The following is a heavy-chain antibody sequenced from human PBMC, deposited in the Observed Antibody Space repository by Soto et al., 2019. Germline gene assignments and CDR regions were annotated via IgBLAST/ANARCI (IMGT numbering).Heavy chain of an antibody. V-gene: IGHV3-53*04. CDR2: IYSGGNT. J-gene: IGHJ5*02. D-gene: IGHD3-10*01. CDR3: ARGYWFDP. CDR1: GFTVSSDY. Sequence: VQVVESGGGLVQPGGSLRLSCAASGFTVSSDYMTWVRQAPGKGLEWVSVIYSGGNTYYADSVKGRFTISRHNSENTLYLQMNSLRGDDTAVYYCARGYWFDPWGQGTLVTVSS.